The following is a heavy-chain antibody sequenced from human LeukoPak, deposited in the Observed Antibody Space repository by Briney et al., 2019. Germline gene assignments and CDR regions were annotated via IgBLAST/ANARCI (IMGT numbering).Heavy chain of an antibody. V-gene: IGHV3-21*01. CDR2: ISSSSSYI. D-gene: IGHD5-12*01. Sequence: GGSLRLSCAASGFTFSSYSMNWVRQAPGKGLEWVSSISSSSSYIYYADSVKGRFTISRDNAKNSLYLQMNSLRAEDTAVYYCARDFTHTEGDSGYDHYFDYWGQGTLVTVSS. CDR1: GFTFSSYS. CDR3: ARDFTHTEGDSGYDHYFDY. J-gene: IGHJ4*02.